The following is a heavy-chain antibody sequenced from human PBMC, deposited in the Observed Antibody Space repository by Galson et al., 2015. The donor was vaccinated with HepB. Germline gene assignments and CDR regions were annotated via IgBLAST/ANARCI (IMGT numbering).Heavy chain of an antibody. CDR2: IRYDGSNT. Sequence: SLRLSCAASGFTFSSYAMHWVRQAPGKGLEWVAFIRYDGSNTYYIDSVKGRFIISRDNSKNTLYLQMNSLRAEDTAVYYCAKDGVAGYSSGWYPDYWGQGTLVTVSS. CDR1: GFTFSSYA. V-gene: IGHV3-30*02. J-gene: IGHJ4*02. CDR3: AKDGVAGYSSGWYPDY. D-gene: IGHD6-19*01.